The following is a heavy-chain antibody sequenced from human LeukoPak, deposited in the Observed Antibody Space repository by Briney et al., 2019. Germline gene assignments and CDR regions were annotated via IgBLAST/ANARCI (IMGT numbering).Heavy chain of an antibody. CDR3: ARGGYDFWSGYYMPARTFDY. CDR2: INHSGST. D-gene: IGHD3-3*01. V-gene: IGHV4-34*01. Sequence: SETLSLTCAVYGGSFSGYYWSWIRQPPGMGLEWIGEINHSGSTNYNPSLKSRVTISVDTSKNQFSLKLSSVTAADTAVYYCARGGYDFWSGYYMPARTFDYWGQGTLVTVSS. J-gene: IGHJ4*02. CDR1: GGSFSGYY.